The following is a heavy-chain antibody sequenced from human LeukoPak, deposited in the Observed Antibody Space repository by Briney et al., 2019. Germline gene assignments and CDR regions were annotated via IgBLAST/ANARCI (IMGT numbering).Heavy chain of an antibody. CDR3: ARDVASSGYYWD. J-gene: IGHJ4*02. Sequence: AAVKVSCKTSGYTFTNYYMHWVRQAPGQGLEWMGIINPSGGSTSYAQKFQGRVTMTRDTSTSTVYMELSSLRSEDTAVYYCARDVASSGYYWDWGQGTLVTVSS. CDR2: INPSGGST. V-gene: IGHV1-46*01. CDR1: GYTFTNYY. D-gene: IGHD3-22*01.